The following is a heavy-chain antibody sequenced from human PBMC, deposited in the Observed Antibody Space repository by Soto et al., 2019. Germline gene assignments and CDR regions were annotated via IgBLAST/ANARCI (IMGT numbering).Heavy chain of an antibody. CDR3: VKDVGHCAGGSCYPYYFDY. D-gene: IGHD2-15*01. Sequence: EVQLVESGGGSEQPGRSLRLSCVISGFTFDNYGMHWVRQAPGKGLEWVAGIGWNSVTTGYLDSVKGRFTISRDNAKNSLFLQMNSLRIEDTAFYYCVKDVGHCAGGSCYPYYFDYWGQGTLVTVSS. V-gene: IGHV3-9*01. CDR1: GFTFDNYG. CDR2: IGWNSVTT. J-gene: IGHJ4*02.